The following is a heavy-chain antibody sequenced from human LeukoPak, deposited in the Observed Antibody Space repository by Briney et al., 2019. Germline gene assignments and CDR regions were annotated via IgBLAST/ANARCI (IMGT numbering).Heavy chain of an antibody. V-gene: IGHV3-11*01. CDR2: ISSSGSTI. D-gene: IGHD2-15*01. CDR3: ARWSPYYYYYGMDV. Sequence: GGSLRLSCAASGFNFSDYYMSWLRPAPGKGLEWVSYISSSGSTIYYADSVKGRFTISRDNAKNSLYLQMNSLRAEDTAVYYCARWSPYYYYYGMDVWGQGTTVTVSS. J-gene: IGHJ6*02. CDR1: GFNFSDYY.